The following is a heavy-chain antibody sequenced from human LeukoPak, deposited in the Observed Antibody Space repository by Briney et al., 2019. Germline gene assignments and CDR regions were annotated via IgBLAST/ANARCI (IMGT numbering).Heavy chain of an antibody. CDR1: AYTFTDYY. V-gene: IGHV1-2*02. D-gene: IGHD5/OR15-5a*01. CDR2: INPNSGVT. J-gene: IGHJ3*02. CDR3: ARVLRSTDAFDM. Sequence: ASVKVSCKASAYTFTDYYMHWVRQAPGQGLEWMGWINPNSGVTNYAQKFLGRVTMTRDASISTAYMELSRLRSDDTAVYYCARVLRSTDAFDMWGQGTMVTVYS.